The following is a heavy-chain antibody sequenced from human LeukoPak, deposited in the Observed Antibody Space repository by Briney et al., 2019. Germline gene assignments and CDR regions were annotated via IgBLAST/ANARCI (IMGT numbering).Heavy chain of an antibody. CDR1: GYTFTGYY. V-gene: IGHV1-2*02. Sequence: ASVKVSCKASGYTFTGYYMHWVRQAPGQGLEWRGWINSYSGGTNYAQKFHGSVTMTRDTSISTAYLELSGLTSDDTAVYYCARRGYGSGSYEDYWGQGTLVTVSS. CDR3: ARRGYGSGSYEDY. J-gene: IGHJ4*02. D-gene: IGHD3-10*01. CDR2: INSYSGGT.